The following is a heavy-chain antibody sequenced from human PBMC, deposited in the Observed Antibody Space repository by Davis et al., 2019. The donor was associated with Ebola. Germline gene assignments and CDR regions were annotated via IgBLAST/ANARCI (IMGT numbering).Heavy chain of an antibody. D-gene: IGHD6-6*01. V-gene: IGHV1-2*02. J-gene: IGHJ6*02. CDR1: GYTFTGYY. CDR2: FNPNSGGT. Sequence: ASVKVSCKASGYTFTGYYMHWVRQAPGQGLEWMGWFNPNSGGTNYAQKLQGRVTMTTDTSTSTAYMELRSLRSDDTAVYYCARLPALSIAARRNYYYYGMDVWGQGTTVTVSS. CDR3: ARLPALSIAARRNYYYYGMDV.